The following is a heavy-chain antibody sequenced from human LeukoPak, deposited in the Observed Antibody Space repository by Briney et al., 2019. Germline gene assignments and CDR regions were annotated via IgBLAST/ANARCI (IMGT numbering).Heavy chain of an antibody. CDR3: ARGRGRGYSYGFYYFDY. V-gene: IGHV4-34*01. J-gene: IGHJ4*02. CDR1: GGSFSGYY. CDR2: INHSGST. Sequence: SETLSLTCAVYGGSFSGYYWSWIRQPPGKGLEWIGEINHSGSTNYNPSLTSRVTISVDTSKNQFSLKLSSVTAADTAVYYCARGRGRGYSYGFYYFDYWGQGTLVTVS. D-gene: IGHD5-18*01.